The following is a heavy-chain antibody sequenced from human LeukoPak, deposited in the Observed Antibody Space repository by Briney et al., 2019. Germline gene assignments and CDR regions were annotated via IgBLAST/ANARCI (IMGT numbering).Heavy chain of an antibody. Sequence: GGSLRLSCAASGFTFSSYSMNWVRQAPGKGLEWVSSISSSSSYIYYADSVKGRLTISRDNAKNSLYLQMNSLRAEDTAVYYCARVFLAGDLYYYMDVWGKGTTVTVSS. V-gene: IGHV3-21*01. CDR1: GFTFSSYS. CDR3: ARVFLAGDLYYYMDV. CDR2: ISSSSSYI. J-gene: IGHJ6*03. D-gene: IGHD3-10*01.